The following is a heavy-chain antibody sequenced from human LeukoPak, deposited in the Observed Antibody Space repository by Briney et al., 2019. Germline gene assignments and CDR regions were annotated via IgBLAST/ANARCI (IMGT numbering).Heavy chain of an antibody. Sequence: ASVKVSCKASGYTFTSYDINWVRQATGQGLEWMGWMNPNSGNTGYAQKFQGRVTMTRNTSISTAYMELSSLRSEDTAVYYCASGGIVGATTSDAFDIWGQGTMVTVSS. CDR2: MNPNSGNT. J-gene: IGHJ3*02. D-gene: IGHD1-26*01. CDR3: ASGGIVGATTSDAFDI. V-gene: IGHV1-8*01. CDR1: GYTFTSYD.